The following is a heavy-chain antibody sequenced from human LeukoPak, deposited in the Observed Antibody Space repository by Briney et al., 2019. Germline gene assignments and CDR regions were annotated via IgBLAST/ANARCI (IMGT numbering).Heavy chain of an antibody. Sequence: GGSLRLSCAASGFTVSSTYMSWVRQAPGKGLEWVSVIYSGGSTYYADSVKGRFTISRDNSKNTLYLQMNSLRAEDTAVYYCARGVRHSSSWYEGYWGQGTLVTVSS. J-gene: IGHJ4*02. D-gene: IGHD6-13*01. CDR1: GFTVSSTY. V-gene: IGHV3-53*01. CDR3: ARGVRHSSSWYEGY. CDR2: IYSGGST.